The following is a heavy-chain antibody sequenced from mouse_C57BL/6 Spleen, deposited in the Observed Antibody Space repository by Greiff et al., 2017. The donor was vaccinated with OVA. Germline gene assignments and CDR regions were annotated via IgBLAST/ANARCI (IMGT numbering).Heavy chain of an antibody. Sequence: VHVKQSGAELVRPGASVKLSCTASGFNIKDYYMHWVKQRPEQGLEWIGRIDPEDGDTEYAPKFQGKATMTADTSSNTAYLQLSSLTSEDTAVYYCTTSYVLYAMDYWGQGTSVTVSS. CDR2: IDPEDGDT. D-gene: IGHD1-1*01. J-gene: IGHJ4*01. V-gene: IGHV14-1*01. CDR3: TTSYVLYAMDY. CDR1: GFNIKDYY.